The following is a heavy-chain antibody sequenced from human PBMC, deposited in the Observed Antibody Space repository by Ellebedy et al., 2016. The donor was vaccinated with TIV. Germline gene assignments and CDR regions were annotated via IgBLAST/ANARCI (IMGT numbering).Heavy chain of an antibody. CDR2: INSGSGMI. Sequence: GGSLRLSXAASGFSFSTYSMNWVRQAPGKGLEWVAHINSGSGMILYADSVKGRFTISRDNAKNSLYLQMNSLRTEDTAVYYCARDLLRAYGMDVWGQGTTVTVSS. J-gene: IGHJ6*02. CDR1: GFSFSTYS. CDR3: ARDLLRAYGMDV. V-gene: IGHV3-48*04.